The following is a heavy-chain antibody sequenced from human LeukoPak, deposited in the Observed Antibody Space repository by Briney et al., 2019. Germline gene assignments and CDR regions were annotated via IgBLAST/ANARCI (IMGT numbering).Heavy chain of an antibody. CDR3: ARDELRGWYGY. CDR2: IKQDGSEK. V-gene: IGHV3-7*01. D-gene: IGHD6-19*01. Sequence: GGSLRLSCAASGFTFSSYWMSWVRQAPGKGLEWVANIKQDGSEKYYVDSVKGRFTIPRGNAKNSLYLRMNSLRAEDTAVYYCARDELRGWYGYWGQGTLVTVSS. CDR1: GFTFSSYW. J-gene: IGHJ4*02.